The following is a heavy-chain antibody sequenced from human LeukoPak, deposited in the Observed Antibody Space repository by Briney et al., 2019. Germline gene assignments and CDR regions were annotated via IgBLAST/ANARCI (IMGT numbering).Heavy chain of an antibody. V-gene: IGHV4-34*01. CDR3: ARGLWRAVYFGSGTPRGFDP. CDR2: INHSGST. Sequence: GSLRLSCAASGFTFSSYAMHWIRQPPGKGLEWIGEINHSGSTNYNPSLKSRVTISVDTSKNQFSLKLSSMTAADTAVYYCARGLWRAVYFGSGTPRGFDPWGQGTLVTVSS. CDR1: GFTFSSYA. J-gene: IGHJ5*02. D-gene: IGHD3-10*01.